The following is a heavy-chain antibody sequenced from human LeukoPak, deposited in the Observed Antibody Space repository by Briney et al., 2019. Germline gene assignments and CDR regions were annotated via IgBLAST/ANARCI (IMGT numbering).Heavy chain of an antibody. CDR3: ARQKVAVAGTTNYYYYGMDV. CDR2: IYPGDSDT. D-gene: IGHD6-19*01. J-gene: IGHJ6*02. V-gene: IGHV5-51*01. Sequence: GESLKISCKGSGYSFTRYWIGWVRQMPGKGLEWMGIIYPGDSDTRYSPSFQGQVTISADKSISTAYLQWSSLKASDTAMYYCARQKVAVAGTTNYYYYGMDVWGQGTTVTVSS. CDR1: GYSFTRYW.